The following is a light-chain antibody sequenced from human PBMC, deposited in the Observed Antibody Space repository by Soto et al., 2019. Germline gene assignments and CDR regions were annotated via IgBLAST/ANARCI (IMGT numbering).Light chain of an antibody. CDR3: SSYTSATTDV. J-gene: IGLJ1*01. V-gene: IGLV2-14*01. CDR1: SSDVGAYNY. CDR2: DVS. Sequence: QSALTQPTSVSGSPGQSITISCTGTSSDVGAYNYDSWYQQYPGEAPKVIIYDVSHRPAGVSNRFSGSKSGNTASLTISGLQTQDGADYYCSSYTSATTDVFGTGNKVTVL.